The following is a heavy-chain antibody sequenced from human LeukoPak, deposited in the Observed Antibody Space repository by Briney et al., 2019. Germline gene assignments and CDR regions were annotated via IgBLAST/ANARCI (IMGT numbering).Heavy chain of an antibody. Sequence: GGSLRLSCAASGFTFSSYSMNWVRQAPGKGLEWVSSISSSSSYIYYADSVKGRFTISRDNAKNSLYLQMNSLRAEDTAVYYCARDRGTRKGAVAGSSGFDYWGQGTLVTVSS. J-gene: IGHJ4*02. D-gene: IGHD6-19*01. V-gene: IGHV3-21*01. CDR2: ISSSSSYI. CDR3: ARDRGTRKGAVAGSSGFDY. CDR1: GFTFSSYS.